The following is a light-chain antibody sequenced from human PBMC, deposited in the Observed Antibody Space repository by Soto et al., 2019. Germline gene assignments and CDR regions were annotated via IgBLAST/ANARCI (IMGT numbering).Light chain of an antibody. CDR2: SAS. CDR1: QGMSSY. CDR3: QRTYNSPHT. J-gene: IGKJ1*01. Sequence: SLPASVGDRVTITCRERQGMSSYLNWCRQKPGKVPDLLIYSASSLQSGVPSRFSGGGSGTDFTLTITSLQPQDVATCYGQRTYNSPHTFGQGTKVDI. V-gene: IGKV1-27*01.